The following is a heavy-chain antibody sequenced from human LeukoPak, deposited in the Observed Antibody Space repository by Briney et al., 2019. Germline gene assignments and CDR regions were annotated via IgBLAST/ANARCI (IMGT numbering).Heavy chain of an antibody. CDR3: AKDARFPTQWLVPGESFDY. J-gene: IGHJ4*02. D-gene: IGHD6-19*01. CDR2: ISGSGGST. CDR1: GFTFSSYA. Sequence: QPGGSLRLSCAASGFTFSSYAMSWVRQAPGKGLEWVSAISGSGGSTYYADSVKGRFTISRDNSKNTLYLQMNSLRAEDTAVYYCAKDARFPTQWLVPGESFDYWGQGTLVTVSS. V-gene: IGHV3-23*01.